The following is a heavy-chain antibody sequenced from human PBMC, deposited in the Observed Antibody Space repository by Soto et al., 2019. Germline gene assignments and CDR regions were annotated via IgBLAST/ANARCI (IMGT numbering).Heavy chain of an antibody. CDR2: ISNDGSRD. J-gene: IGHJ4*02. V-gene: IGHV3-30*18. D-gene: IGHD2-15*01. CDR3: TKESDHHFSTSKWCFYS. CDR1: GFTFGVFG. Sequence: QVQLVESGGGVVQPGRSLRLSCAASGFTFGVFGMHWVRQAPGKGLEWVAVISNDGSRDYFADSVKGRFAISRDNSKNTLWLQMDRLRPEDTAVYYCTKESDHHFSTSKWCFYSCGQGTLVTVSS.